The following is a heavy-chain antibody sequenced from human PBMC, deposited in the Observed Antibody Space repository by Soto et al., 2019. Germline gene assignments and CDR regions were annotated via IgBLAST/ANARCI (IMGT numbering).Heavy chain of an antibody. V-gene: IGHV4-30-4*02. D-gene: IGHD2-21*01. Sequence: SDTLSLTCPVSGASNSNDDNFWSWIREPPGKGLEWIGFIYYSGTYYNPSLKSRANISADTSNNHFSLKLTSVTAADTAVYYCARDLAYCASGSCYAKWGSWGQGTLVTVS. CDR1: GASNSNDDNF. CDR2: IYYSGT. J-gene: IGHJ5*02. CDR3: ARDLAYCASGSCYAKWGS.